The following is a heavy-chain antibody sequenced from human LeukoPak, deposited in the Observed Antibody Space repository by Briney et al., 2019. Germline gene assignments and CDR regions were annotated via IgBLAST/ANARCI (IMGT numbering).Heavy chain of an antibody. J-gene: IGHJ5*01. CDR3: TRDPRHFDS. CDR1: GFTFSSYW. V-gene: IGHV3-21*05. CDR2: ISGSGHDI. D-gene: IGHD6-6*01. Sequence: GGSLRLSCAASGFTFSSYWMSWVRQAPGKGLEWVAYISGSGHDINYSDSVKGRFTISRDNAKNSLYLQMSSLRVEDTAVYYCTRDPRHFDSCGQGTLVTVSS.